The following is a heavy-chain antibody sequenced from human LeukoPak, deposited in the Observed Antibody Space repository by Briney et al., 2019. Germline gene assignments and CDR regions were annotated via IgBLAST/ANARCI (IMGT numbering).Heavy chain of an antibody. CDR3: ARDGGGGYNQIDF. CDR1: GFTFSNYA. J-gene: IGHJ4*02. V-gene: IGHV3-30-3*01. Sequence: GGSLRHSCAASGFTFSNYAMHWVRQGLVKGLESMAVVSHDGIQTYYADSVKGRFTISRDNSKSTLFLQVNSLRAEDTAVYYCARDGGGGYNQIDFWGQGTLVTVSS. D-gene: IGHD5-24*01. CDR2: VSHDGIQT.